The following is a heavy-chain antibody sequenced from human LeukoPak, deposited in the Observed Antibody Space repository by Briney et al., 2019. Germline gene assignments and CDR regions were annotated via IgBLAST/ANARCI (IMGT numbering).Heavy chain of an antibody. CDR1: GGSISSGGYY. CDR3: ARVGSGSFDP. D-gene: IGHD1-1*01. V-gene: IGHV4-31*03. J-gene: IGHJ5*02. CDR2: IYYSGST. Sequence: SETLSLTCTVSGGSISSGGYYWSWIRQHPWKGLEWIGYIYYSGSTYYNPSLKSRVTISVDTSKNQFSLKLSSVTAADTAVYYCARVGSGSFDPWGQGTLVTVSS.